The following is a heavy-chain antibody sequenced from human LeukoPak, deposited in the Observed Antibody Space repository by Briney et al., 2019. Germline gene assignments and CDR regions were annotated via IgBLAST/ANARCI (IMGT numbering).Heavy chain of an antibody. CDR1: GGTFSSYA. J-gene: IGHJ4*02. V-gene: IGHV1-69*13. CDR2: IIPIFGTA. CDR3: ARDVTLIEYSSSN. Sequence: ASVKVSCKASGGTFSSYAISWVRQAPGQGLEWMGGIIPIFGTANYAQKFQGRVTITADESTSTAYMELSSLRSEDTAVYYCARDVTLIEYSSSNWGQGTLVTVSS. D-gene: IGHD6-6*01.